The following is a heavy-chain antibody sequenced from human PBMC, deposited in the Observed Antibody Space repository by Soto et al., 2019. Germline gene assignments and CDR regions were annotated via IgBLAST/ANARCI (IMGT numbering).Heavy chain of an antibody. V-gene: IGHV4-59*01. D-gene: IGHD3-22*01. CDR3: ARTYDDSGPNSGGYGFDI. CDR1: GGSISSYY. Sequence: SETLSLTCSVSGGSISSYYWSWIRQPPGKGLEWIAYIYNSGTTNYNPSLKSRATISVDTSKNQFSLKLNSVTAADTAVYYCARTYDDSGPNSGGYGFDIWGQGTMVTVSS. J-gene: IGHJ3*02. CDR2: IYNSGTT.